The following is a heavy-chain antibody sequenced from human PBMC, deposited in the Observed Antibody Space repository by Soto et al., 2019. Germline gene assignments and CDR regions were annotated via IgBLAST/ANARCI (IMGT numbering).Heavy chain of an antibody. CDR3: ARQQQLWSWATGRWSYYGMDV. Sequence: EVQLVQSGAEVKKPGESLRISCKGSGYSFTSYWISWVRQMPGKGLEWMGRIDPSDSYTNYSPSFQGHVTISADKSISAAYLQWSSLESSDTAMYYCARQQQLWSWATGRWSYYGMDVWGQGTTVTVSS. J-gene: IGHJ6*02. D-gene: IGHD6-13*01. CDR1: GYSFTSYW. V-gene: IGHV5-10-1*01. CDR2: IDPSDSYT.